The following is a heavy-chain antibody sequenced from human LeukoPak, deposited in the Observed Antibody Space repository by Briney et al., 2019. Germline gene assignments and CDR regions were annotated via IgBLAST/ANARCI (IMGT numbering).Heavy chain of an antibody. J-gene: IGHJ6*02. CDR2: ISGSGGST. CDR3: AKDPPRGSTSYYYYYGMDV. V-gene: IGHV3-23*01. CDR1: GFTFSSYA. Sequence: GGSLRLYCAASGFTFSSYAMSWVRQATGKGLEWVSAISGSGGSTYYADSVKGRFTISRDNSKNTLYLQMNSLRAEDTAVYYCAKDPPRGSTSYYYYYGMDVWGQGTTVTVSS. D-gene: IGHD2-2*01.